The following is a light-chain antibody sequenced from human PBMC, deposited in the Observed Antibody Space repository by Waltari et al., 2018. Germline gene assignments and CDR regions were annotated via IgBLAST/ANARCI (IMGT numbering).Light chain of an antibody. CDR2: DAS. J-gene: IGKJ4*01. V-gene: IGKV3-11*01. CDR3: QQRANWPLT. CDR1: QSVSSY. Sequence: EIVLTQSPATLSLSPGERATLSYRASQSVSSYLGWYQQKPGQAPRLLIYDASNRATGIPARFSGSGSGTDFTLTISSLEFEDFAVYYCQQRANWPLTFGGGTKVEIK.